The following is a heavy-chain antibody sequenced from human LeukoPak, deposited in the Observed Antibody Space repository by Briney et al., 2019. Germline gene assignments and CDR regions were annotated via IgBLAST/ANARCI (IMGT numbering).Heavy chain of an antibody. V-gene: IGHV4-30-4*01. CDR3: ARVSRDYSGSYYSHFDY. J-gene: IGHJ4*02. CDR2: IYYSGST. D-gene: IGHD3-10*01. Sequence: PSETLSLTCTVSDGSISSGDYYWSWIRQPPGKGLEWIGYIYYSGSTYYNPSLKSRITMSVDTSKNQFSLKLSSVTAADTAVYYCARVSRDYSGSYYSHFDYWGQGTLVTVSS. CDR1: DGSISSGDYY.